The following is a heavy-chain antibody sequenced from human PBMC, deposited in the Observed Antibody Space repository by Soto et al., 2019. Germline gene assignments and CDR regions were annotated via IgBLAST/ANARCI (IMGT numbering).Heavy chain of an antibody. Sequence: PGGSLRLSCAASGFTFSSYSMNWVRQAPGKGLEWVSYISSSSSTIYYADSVKGRFTISRDNAKNPLYLQMNSLRDEDTAVYYCARDSGYCGCDCYLDYWGQGTLVTVSS. D-gene: IGHD2-21*02. J-gene: IGHJ4*02. CDR3: ARDSGYCGCDCYLDY. V-gene: IGHV3-48*02. CDR1: GFTFSSYS. CDR2: ISSSSSTI.